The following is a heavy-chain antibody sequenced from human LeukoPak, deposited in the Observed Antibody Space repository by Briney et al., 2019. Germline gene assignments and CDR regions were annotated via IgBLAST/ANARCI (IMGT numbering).Heavy chain of an antibody. CDR1: GYSFTSYW. CDR3: ARGTYDFWSGYYLYFDY. D-gene: IGHD3-3*01. Sequence: NHGESLKISCKGSGYSFTSYWIGWVRQMPGKGLEWMGIIYPGDSDTRYSPSFQGQVTISADKSISTAYLQWSSLKASDTAMYYCARGTYDFWSGYYLYFDYWGQGTLVTVSS. V-gene: IGHV5-51*01. J-gene: IGHJ4*02. CDR2: IYPGDSDT.